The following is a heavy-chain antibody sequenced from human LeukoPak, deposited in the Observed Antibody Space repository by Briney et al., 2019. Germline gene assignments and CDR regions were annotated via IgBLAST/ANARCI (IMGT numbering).Heavy chain of an antibody. V-gene: IGHV3-30*03. CDR2: ISYGGSNK. Sequence: GGSLRLSCAASGFIFSSYGMHWVRQAPGKGLEWVAVISYGGSNKYYADSVKGRFTISGDNSKNTLYLQMNSLRAEDTAVYYCAILGAARLRVFDYWGQGTLVTVSS. D-gene: IGHD6-6*01. J-gene: IGHJ4*02. CDR1: GFIFSSYG. CDR3: AILGAARLRVFDY.